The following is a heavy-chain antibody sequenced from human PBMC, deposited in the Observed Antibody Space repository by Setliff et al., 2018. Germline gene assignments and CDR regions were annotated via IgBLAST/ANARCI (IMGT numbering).Heavy chain of an antibody. V-gene: IGHV3-30*02. CDR2: IRYDGNKQ. J-gene: IGHJ6*03. Sequence: GGSLRLSCTASGFTFDRFGMHWVRQAPGKGLEWVAFIRYDGNKQYHAESVKGRFSISRDNLRNTVFLQMDSLTAEDTAVYYCARAKGNDYSMDVWGKGTTVTVSS. CDR1: GFTFDRFG. CDR3: ARAKGNDYSMDV.